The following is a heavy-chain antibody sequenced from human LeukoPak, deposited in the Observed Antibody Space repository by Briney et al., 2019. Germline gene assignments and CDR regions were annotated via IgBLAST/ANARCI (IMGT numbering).Heavy chain of an antibody. CDR1: DGSISSSSYY. V-gene: IGHV4-39*07. Sequence: PSETLSLTCTVSDGSISSSSYYWAWIRQPPGKGLEWIGSIYYSGSSYYNPSLKSRITISIDTSKNQFSLKLSSVIAADTAVYYCASSRGSYFDSWGQGTLVTVSS. CDR2: IYYSGSS. D-gene: IGHD1-26*01. CDR3: ASSRGSYFDS. J-gene: IGHJ4*02.